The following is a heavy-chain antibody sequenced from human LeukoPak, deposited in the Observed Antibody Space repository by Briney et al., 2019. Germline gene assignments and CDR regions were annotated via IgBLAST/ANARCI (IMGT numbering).Heavy chain of an antibody. J-gene: IGHJ4*02. CDR2: ISSISSYI. V-gene: IGHV3-21*01. D-gene: IGHD5-12*01. CDR3: AQRGYSGYSFDY. CDR1: GFTFSSYS. Sequence: GGSLRLSCAASGFTFSSYSMNWFRQAPGKGLEWVSSISSISSYIYYEESVKGRFNISRANAKNSLYLQMNSLRAEDTAVYYCAQRGYSGYSFDYWGQGTLVTVSS.